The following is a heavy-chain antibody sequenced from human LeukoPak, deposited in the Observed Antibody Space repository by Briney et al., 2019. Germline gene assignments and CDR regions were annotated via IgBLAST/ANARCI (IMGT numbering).Heavy chain of an antibody. V-gene: IGHV4-59*12. CDR1: GGSINRYH. Sequence: PSETLSLTCIVSGGSINRYHWTWIRQPPGKGLEWIGYIYYSGSTTYNPSLKSRVTISVDTSKNQFSLKLSSVTAADTAVYYCARRSKIAARFDPWGQGTLVTVSS. D-gene: IGHD6-13*01. CDR2: IYYSGST. J-gene: IGHJ5*02. CDR3: ARRSKIAARFDP.